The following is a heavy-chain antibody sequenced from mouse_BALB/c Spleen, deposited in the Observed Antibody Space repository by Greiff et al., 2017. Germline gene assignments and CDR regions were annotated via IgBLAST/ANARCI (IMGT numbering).Heavy chain of an antibody. CDR1: GFTFSDYG. J-gene: IGHJ3*01. V-gene: IGHV5-15*02. D-gene: IGHD3-2*01. CDR3: ARDDSSGYWFAY. Sequence: EVKLMESGGGLVQPGGSRKLSCAASGFTFSDYGMAWVRQAPGKGPEWVAFISNLAYSIYYADTVTGRFTISRENAKNTLYLEMSSLRSEDTAMYYCARDDSSGYWFAYWGQGTLVTVSA. CDR2: ISNLAYSI.